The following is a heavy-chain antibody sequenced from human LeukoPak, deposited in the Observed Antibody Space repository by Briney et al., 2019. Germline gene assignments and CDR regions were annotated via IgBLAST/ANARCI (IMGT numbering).Heavy chain of an antibody. J-gene: IGHJ4*02. D-gene: IGHD1-26*01. Sequence: GGSLRLSCAAPGFTFSSYGMTWVRQAPGKGLEWVSSITGSGGSTHYADSVKGRFTISRDNSKNSLYLQMNSLTTEDTALYYCAKDEVDSGSYYKYWGQGTLVTVSS. V-gene: IGHV3-23*01. CDR2: ITGSGGST. CDR1: GFTFSSYG. CDR3: AKDEVDSGSYYKY.